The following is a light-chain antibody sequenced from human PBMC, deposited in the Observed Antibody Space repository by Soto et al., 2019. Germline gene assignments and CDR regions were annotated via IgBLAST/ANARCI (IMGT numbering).Light chain of an antibody. CDR2: GAS. Sequence: EIVLTQSPGTLSLSPGERATLSCRASLSVSSSYLAWYQQKPGQAPRLLIYGASSRATGIPDRFSGSGSGTDFTLTISRLGPEDFAVYYCQQYGSSPRTFGQGTKVEIK. V-gene: IGKV3-20*01. CDR1: LSVSSSY. J-gene: IGKJ1*01. CDR3: QQYGSSPRT.